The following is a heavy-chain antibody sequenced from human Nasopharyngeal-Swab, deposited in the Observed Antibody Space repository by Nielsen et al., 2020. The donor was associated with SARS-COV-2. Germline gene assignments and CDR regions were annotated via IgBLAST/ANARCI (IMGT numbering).Heavy chain of an antibody. CDR2: VSGDGVTT. D-gene: IGHD2-8*02. J-gene: IGHJ4*02. Sequence: WIRQPPGKGLEYLSAVSGDGVTTHYADSLKGRFTISRDNSKNTVYLQLGSLTAEDMAVYFRARGTPGIPGVDYWGQGTLVTVSS. CDR3: ARGTPGIPGVDY. V-gene: IGHV3-64*02.